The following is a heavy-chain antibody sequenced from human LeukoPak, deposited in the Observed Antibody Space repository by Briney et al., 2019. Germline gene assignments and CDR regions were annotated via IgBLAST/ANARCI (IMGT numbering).Heavy chain of an antibody. CDR1: GYTFTSYG. V-gene: IGHV1-18*01. CDR2: ISAYNGNT. Sequence: ASVNVSCKSSGYTFTSYGISWVRQGPGQGLEWMGWISAYNGNTNYAQKLQGRVTMTTDTSTSTAYMELRSLRSDDTAVYYCARDRNGYDFDYWGQGTLVTVSS. CDR3: ARDRNGYDFDY. J-gene: IGHJ4*02. D-gene: IGHD5-12*01.